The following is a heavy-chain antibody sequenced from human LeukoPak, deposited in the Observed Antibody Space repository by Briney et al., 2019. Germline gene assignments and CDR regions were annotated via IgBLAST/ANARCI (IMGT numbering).Heavy chain of an antibody. CDR2: IQQDGSEK. CDR1: GFTFSSYW. V-gene: IGHV3-7*05. D-gene: IGHD1-26*01. CDR3: ARNPPRYFN. Sequence: PGGSLRLSCADSGFTFSSYWMIWVRQAPGKGLEWVANIQQDGSEKYYVDSVKGRFTISRDNAKNSLYLQMNSLRAEDTAVYYCARNPPRYFNWGQGTLVTVSS. J-gene: IGHJ4*02.